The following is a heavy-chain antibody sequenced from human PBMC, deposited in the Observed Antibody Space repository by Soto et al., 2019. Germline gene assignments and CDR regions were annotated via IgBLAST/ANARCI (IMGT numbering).Heavy chain of an antibody. CDR2: IWYDGSNK. D-gene: IGHD3-3*01. J-gene: IGHJ6*02. V-gene: IGHV3-33*01. CDR3: ARHFYPSGVDHGLDV. Sequence: GGSLRLSCVASGFDFNTYGMHWVRQAPGKGLEWVALIWYDGSNKEYGDSVKGRFTVSRDNSRNTVYLQMNGVRAEDTAVYYCARHFYPSGVDHGLDVWGQGTTVTVSS. CDR1: GFDFNTYG.